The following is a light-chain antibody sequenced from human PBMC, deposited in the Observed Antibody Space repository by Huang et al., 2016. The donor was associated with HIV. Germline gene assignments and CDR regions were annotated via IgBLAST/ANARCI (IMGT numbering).Light chain of an antibody. J-gene: IGKJ1*01. CDR1: QSVLYSLSKKNY. CDR2: WAT. CDR3: LQYYSVPQT. V-gene: IGKV4-1*01. Sequence: DIVMTQSPDSLAVSPGERATINCKSSQSVLYSLSKKNYLAWFKQKPGRPPKLLIYWATTRESGVPDRFSGSGSGTYFTLTINNLQAEDVAVYFCLQYYSVPQTFGHGTKVEI.